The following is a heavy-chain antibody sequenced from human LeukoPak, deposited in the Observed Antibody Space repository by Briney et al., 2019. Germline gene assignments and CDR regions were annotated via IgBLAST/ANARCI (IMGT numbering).Heavy chain of an antibody. CDR2: ISAYNGNT. CDR1: GYTFTIYG. D-gene: IGHD3-10*01. V-gene: IGHV1-18*01. J-gene: IGHJ6*02. Sequence: GASVKVSCKASGYTFTIYGISWVRQAPGQGLEWMGWISAYNGNTNYAQKLQGRVTMTTDTSTSTAYMELRSLRSDDTAVYYCARLWFGEPYYGMDVWGQGTTVTVSS. CDR3: ARLWFGEPYYGMDV.